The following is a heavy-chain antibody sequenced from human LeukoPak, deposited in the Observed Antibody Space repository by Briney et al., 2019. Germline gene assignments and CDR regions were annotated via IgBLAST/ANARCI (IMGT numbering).Heavy chain of an antibody. Sequence: ASXKVSCKASGYTFTSYGISWVRQAPGQGLEWMGWISAYNGNTNYAQKLQGRVTITTDTSTSTAYIELRSLRSDDTAVYYCARVNPPGITMIVDYWGQGTLVTVSS. V-gene: IGHV1-18*01. D-gene: IGHD3-22*01. CDR2: ISAYNGNT. J-gene: IGHJ4*02. CDR1: GYTFTSYG. CDR3: ARVNPPGITMIVDY.